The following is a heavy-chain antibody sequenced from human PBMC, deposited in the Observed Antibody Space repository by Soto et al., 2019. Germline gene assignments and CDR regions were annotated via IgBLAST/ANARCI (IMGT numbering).Heavy chain of an antibody. CDR3: ARDSGLMVRGVREVTYYFDY. V-gene: IGHV3-30-3*01. CDR1: GFTFSSYA. Sequence: GGSLRLSWAASGFTFSSYAMRWVRQAPGKGLEWVAVISYDGSNKYYADSVKGRFTISRDNSKNTLYLQMNSLRAEDTAVYYCARDSGLMVRGVREVTYYFDYWGQGTLVTVSS. CDR2: ISYDGSNK. D-gene: IGHD3-10*01. J-gene: IGHJ4*02.